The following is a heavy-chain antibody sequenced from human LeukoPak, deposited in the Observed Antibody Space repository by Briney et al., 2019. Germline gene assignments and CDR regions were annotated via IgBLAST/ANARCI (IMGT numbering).Heavy chain of an antibody. V-gene: IGHV3-23*01. Sequence: GGSLRLSCAASGFTFSSYSKNWVRRAPGKGLEWVSHVRPGDGPTTYAESVKGRFTISRDNSKYTVSLQMNSLRVEDTAVYYCTRDHITGWQIDFWGQGTMVTVSS. D-gene: IGHD6-19*01. CDR2: VRPGDGPT. CDR1: GFTFSSYS. CDR3: TRDHITGWQIDF. J-gene: IGHJ4*02.